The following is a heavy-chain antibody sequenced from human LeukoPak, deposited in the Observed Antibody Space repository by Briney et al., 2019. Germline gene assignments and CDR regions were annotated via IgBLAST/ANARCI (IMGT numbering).Heavy chain of an antibody. J-gene: IGHJ6*03. Sequence: SETLSLTCAVYGGSFSGYYWSWIRQPPGKGLEWIGEINHSGSTNYNPSLKSRVTISVDTSKNQFSLKQSSVTAADTAVYYCARGEPGAATPPRDSSSPRPGYYYYMDVWGKGTTVTVSS. CDR1: GGSFSGYY. V-gene: IGHV4-34*01. CDR2: INHSGST. CDR3: ARGEPGAATPPRDSSSPRPGYYYYMDV. D-gene: IGHD6-6*01.